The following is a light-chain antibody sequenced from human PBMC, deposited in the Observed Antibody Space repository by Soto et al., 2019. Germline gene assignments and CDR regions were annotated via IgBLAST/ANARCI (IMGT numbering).Light chain of an antibody. V-gene: IGKV1-13*02. Sequence: AIQVTQSPSSLSASVGDRVTITCRTSQDIRGALAGYQQKPRKPARLLIYDVSSLDSGVPYRFSGSGSGTEFTLTISSLQPEDFGTYFCQQFNPFPITFGHGARLEIK. J-gene: IGKJ5*01. CDR1: QDIRGA. CDR3: QQFNPFPIT. CDR2: DVS.